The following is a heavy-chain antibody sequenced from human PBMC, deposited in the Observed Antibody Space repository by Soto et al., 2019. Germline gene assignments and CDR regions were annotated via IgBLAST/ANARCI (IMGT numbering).Heavy chain of an antibody. J-gene: IGHJ5*02. CDR3: ARGGSGTTVGYWFDP. Sequence: GGSLRLSCAASGFTFSDHYMDWVRQAPGKGLEWVGRTRNKANSYTTEYAASVKGRFTISRDDSKNSLYLQMNSLKTEDTAVYYCARGGSGTTVGYWFDPWGQGTLVTVSS. CDR1: GFTFSDHY. D-gene: IGHD4-17*01. V-gene: IGHV3-72*01. CDR2: TRNKANSYTT.